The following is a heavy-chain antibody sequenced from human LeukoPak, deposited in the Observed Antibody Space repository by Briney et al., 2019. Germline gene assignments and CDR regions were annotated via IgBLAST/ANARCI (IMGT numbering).Heavy chain of an antibody. CDR2: TRYDVDNK. Sequence: GGSLRLSCAASGFTFSSYGMNWVRQAPGKGLEWVAFTRYDVDNKYYAESVKGRFTISRDNSKNTLYLQMNSLRVEDTAVYYCAKDTSTIAVAGTCFDYWGQGTLVTVSS. CDR1: GFTFSSYG. D-gene: IGHD6-19*01. V-gene: IGHV3-30*02. CDR3: AKDTSTIAVAGTCFDY. J-gene: IGHJ4*02.